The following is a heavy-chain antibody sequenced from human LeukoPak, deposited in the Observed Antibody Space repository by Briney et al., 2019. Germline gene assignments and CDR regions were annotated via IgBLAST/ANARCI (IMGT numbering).Heavy chain of an antibody. CDR3: ATPRLGYSYGLNY. J-gene: IGHJ4*02. Sequence: SVKVSCKASGGTFSSYAISWVRQAPGQGLDWMGGIIPIFGSASYAQQFQGRGMIPACGSTSTAYMSLSSLRSEDTAVYYCATPRLGYSYGLNYWGQGTLVTVSS. CDR1: GGTFSSYA. CDR2: IIPIFGSA. V-gene: IGHV1-69*13. D-gene: IGHD5-18*01.